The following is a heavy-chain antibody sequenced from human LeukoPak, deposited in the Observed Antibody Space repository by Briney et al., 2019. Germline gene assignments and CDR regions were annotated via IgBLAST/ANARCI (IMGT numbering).Heavy chain of an antibody. CDR3: ASLRLLWFGESIDY. Sequence: PGGSLRLSCAASGFTFSSYEMNWVRQAPGMGLEWVSYISSSGSTIYYADSVKGRFTISRDNAKNSLYLQMNSLRAEDTAVYYCASLRLLWFGESIDYWGQGTLVTVSS. CDR2: ISSSGSTI. CDR1: GFTFSSYE. V-gene: IGHV3-48*03. J-gene: IGHJ4*02. D-gene: IGHD3-10*01.